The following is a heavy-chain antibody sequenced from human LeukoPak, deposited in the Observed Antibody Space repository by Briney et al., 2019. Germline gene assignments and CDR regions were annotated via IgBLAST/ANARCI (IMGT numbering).Heavy chain of an antibody. CDR3: ARGYCSSTSCYLGYYYYYGMDV. J-gene: IGHJ6*02. CDR2: IYYSGST. CDR1: GGSISSGGYY. Sequence: PSETLSLTCTVSGGSISSGGYYWSWIRQHPGKGLEWIGYIYYSGSTYYNPSLKSRVTISVDTSKNQFSLKLCSVTAADTAVYYCARGYCSSTSCYLGYYYYYGMDVWGQGTTVTVSS. V-gene: IGHV4-31*03. D-gene: IGHD2-2*01.